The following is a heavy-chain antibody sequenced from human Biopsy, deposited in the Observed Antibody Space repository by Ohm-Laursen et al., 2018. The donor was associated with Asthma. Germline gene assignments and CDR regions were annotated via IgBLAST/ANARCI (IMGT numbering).Heavy chain of an antibody. D-gene: IGHD3-9*01. CDR2: VNTGNGDT. J-gene: IGHJ3*01. CDR1: GYTFISSA. Sequence: ASVKVSCKASGYTFISSAIHWVRQAPGQRLEWMGWVNTGNGDTKYSQKFQGRVTITRDTSASTAYMELRSLRSEDTATYYCARTYYDFLTGQVKDVFGVWGQGTMVTVSS. CDR3: ARTYYDFLTGQVKDVFGV. V-gene: IGHV1-3*04.